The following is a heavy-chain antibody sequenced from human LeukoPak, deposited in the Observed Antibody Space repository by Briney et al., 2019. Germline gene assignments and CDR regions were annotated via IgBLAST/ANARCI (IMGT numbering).Heavy chain of an antibody. CDR3: AGHYVLLWCGKTKRGGWFDP. V-gene: IGHV4-34*12. Sequence: PSETLSHTCGVYGGHFSGYLGSWIRPPPGKGREWSGEIIHWGNTHQNLPLKSRDTISVDTSKNQFSLKLRSVTAADTAVYYSAGHYVLLWCGKTKRGGWFDPWGQGTLVTVSS. CDR1: GGHFSGYL. J-gene: IGHJ5*02. D-gene: IGHD3-10*01. CDR2: IIHWGNT.